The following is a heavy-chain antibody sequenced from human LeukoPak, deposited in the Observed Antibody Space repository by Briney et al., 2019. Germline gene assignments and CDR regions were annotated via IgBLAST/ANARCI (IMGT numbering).Heavy chain of an antibody. D-gene: IGHD3-22*01. CDR1: GFTFSSYS. CDR2: ISSSSSYI. V-gene: IGHV3-21*01. Sequence: GGSLRLSCAASGFTFSSYSMNWVRQAPGKGLEWVSSISSSSSYIYYADSVKGRFTISRDNAKNSLYLQMNSLRAEDTAVYYCARDRRRYYYDSSGYFDAFDIWGQGTMVTVSS. J-gene: IGHJ3*02. CDR3: ARDRRRYYYDSSGYFDAFDI.